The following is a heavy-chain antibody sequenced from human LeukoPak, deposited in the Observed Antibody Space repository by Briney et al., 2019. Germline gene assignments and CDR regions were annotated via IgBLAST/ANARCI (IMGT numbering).Heavy chain of an antibody. Sequence: ASVKVSCKASGYTFTSYYMHWVRQAPGQGLEWMGIINPSGGSTSYAQKFQGRVTMTRDTSTSTVYMELSSLRSEDTAVYYCARDLSRLTISGVVINTASYYYGMDVWGQGTTVTVSS. CDR2: INPSGGST. D-gene: IGHD3-3*01. CDR1: GYTFTSYY. V-gene: IGHV1-46*01. CDR3: ARDLSRLTISGVVINTASYYYGMDV. J-gene: IGHJ6*02.